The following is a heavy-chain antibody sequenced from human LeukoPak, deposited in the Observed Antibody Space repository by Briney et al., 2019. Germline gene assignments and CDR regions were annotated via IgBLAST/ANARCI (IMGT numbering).Heavy chain of an antibody. D-gene: IGHD4-23*01. CDR1: GGTFSSYA. CDR3: ARDLATVVVSFDY. CDR2: FIPILGIA. J-gene: IGHJ4*02. Sequence: ASVKVSCKASGGTFSSYAISWVRQAPGQGLEWMGRFIPILGIANYAQKFQGRVTITADKSTSTAYMELSSLRSEDTAVYYCARDLATVVVSFDYWGQGTLVTVSS. V-gene: IGHV1-69*04.